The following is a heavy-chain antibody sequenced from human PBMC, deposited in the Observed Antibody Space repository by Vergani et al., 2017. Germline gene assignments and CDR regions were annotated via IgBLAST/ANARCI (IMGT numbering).Heavy chain of an antibody. D-gene: IGHD3-10*01. J-gene: IGHJ6*02. CDR3: VRVPLIRRGSGNYGINNYHGMDV. V-gene: IGHV3-7*01. CDR2: VNQDGSEK. CDR1: GFISSSYW. Sequence: EGQLVESGGDWVQRGESLRLSCAASGFISSSYWMSWVRQAPGKGLEWVANVNQDGSEKYYVDSVRGRFTISRDNAKNSIYLQMNSLRAEDTAVYFCVRVPLIRRGSGNYGINNYHGMDVWGQGTTVIVSS.